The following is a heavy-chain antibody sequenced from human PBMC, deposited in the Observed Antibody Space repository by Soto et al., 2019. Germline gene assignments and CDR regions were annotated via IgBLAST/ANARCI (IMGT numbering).Heavy chain of an antibody. D-gene: IGHD5-12*01. CDR1: GYTFTSYY. Sequence: GASEKVACKASGYTFTSYYMHWVRQAPGQGLEWMGIINPSGGSTSYAQKFQGRVTMTRDTSTSTVYMELSSLRSEDTAVYYCATLSIVATRGDFEIWGQGKMVT. J-gene: IGHJ3*02. CDR2: INPSGGST. V-gene: IGHV1-46*01. CDR3: ATLSIVATRGDFEI.